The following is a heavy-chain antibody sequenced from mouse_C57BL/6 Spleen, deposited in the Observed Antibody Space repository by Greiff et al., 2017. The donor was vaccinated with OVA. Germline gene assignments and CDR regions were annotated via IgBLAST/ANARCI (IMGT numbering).Heavy chain of an antibody. D-gene: IGHD2-5*01. V-gene: IGHV1-53*01. CDR2: INPSNGGT. CDR3: ARNPYYSNYDWFAY. CDR1: GYTFTSYW. J-gene: IGHJ3*01. Sequence: VQLQQPGTELVKPGASVKLSCKASGYTFTSYWMHWVKQRPGQGLEWIGNINPSNGGTNYNEKFKSKATLTVDKSSSTAYMQLRSLTSEDSAVDYCARNPYYSNYDWFAYWGQGTLVTVSA.